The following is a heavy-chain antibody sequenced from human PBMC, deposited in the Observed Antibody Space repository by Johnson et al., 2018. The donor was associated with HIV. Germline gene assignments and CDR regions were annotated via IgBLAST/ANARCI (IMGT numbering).Heavy chain of an antibody. CDR3: ARGLGVWGSYFGGTGDAFDI. Sequence: EVQLLESGGGLVQPGGCLRLSCAASGFSVSSNYMSWVRQAPGKGLEWVSVIYSGGSTYYADSVKGRFTISRDNSKNTLYLQMNSLRAEDTAVYYCARGLGVWGSYFGGTGDAFDIWGQGTMVTVSS. CDR1: GFSVSSNY. CDR2: IYSGGST. V-gene: IGHV3-66*01. J-gene: IGHJ3*02. D-gene: IGHD3-16*01.